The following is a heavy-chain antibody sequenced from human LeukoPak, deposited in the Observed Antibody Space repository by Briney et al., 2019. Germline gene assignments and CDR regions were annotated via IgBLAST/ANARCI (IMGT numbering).Heavy chain of an antibody. CDR1: GGSTTSRSNY. J-gene: IGHJ4*02. CDR3: AIPQLIAVAGGFDY. CDR2: INYSGST. V-gene: IGHV4-39*07. D-gene: IGHD6-19*01. Sequence: SETLSLTCTVSGGSTTSRSNYWGWIRQPPGKGLEWIGSINYSGSTYYNPSLKSRVTISVDTSKNQFSLKLSSVTAADTAVYYCAIPQLIAVAGGFDYWGQGTLVTVSS.